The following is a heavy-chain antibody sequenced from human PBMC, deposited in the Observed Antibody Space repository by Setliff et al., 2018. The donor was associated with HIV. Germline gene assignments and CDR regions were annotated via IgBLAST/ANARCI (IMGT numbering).Heavy chain of an antibody. Sequence: SETLSLTCTVSGGSVSSSSSYWGWIRQPPGKGLEWIGNVCYSRSSYYNPSLKSRVTISVDTSKNQFSLKLCSVTAADTAVYYCARHGVDDTSANYFRFGVHDHWGQGTLVTVSS. V-gene: IGHV4-39*01. D-gene: IGHD3-22*01. CDR2: VCYSRSS. J-gene: IGHJ4*02. CDR3: ARHGVDDTSANYFRFGVHDH. CDR1: GGSVSSSSSY.